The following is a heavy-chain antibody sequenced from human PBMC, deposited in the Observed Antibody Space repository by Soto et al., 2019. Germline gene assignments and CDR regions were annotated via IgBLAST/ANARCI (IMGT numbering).Heavy chain of an antibody. J-gene: IGHJ6*02. D-gene: IGHD2-21*01. CDR2: IIPIFGTA. Sequence: SVKPCCKASGGTFSSYAISWVRQAPGQGLEWMGGIIPIFGTANYAQKFQGRGTITADESTSTAYMELSSLRSEDTAVYYCARVPEKCGGECFTYGMAVCGQGSTVTVSS. CDR3: ARVPEKCGGECFTYGMAV. V-gene: IGHV1-69*13. CDR1: GGTFSSYA.